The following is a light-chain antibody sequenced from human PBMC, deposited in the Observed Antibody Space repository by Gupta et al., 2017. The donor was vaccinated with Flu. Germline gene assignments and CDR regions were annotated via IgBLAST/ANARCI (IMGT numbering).Light chain of an antibody. Sequence: ETALTPSSLSLSVTPGEAASSSCRSSQSLLHVNGYNYLDWYLQKPGQPPQLLIYLASNRACGVPDRFSGSGSGTIFTLKISRVEAEDVGIYYCRQALQTPLTFGQGTKVEIK. V-gene: IGKV2-28*01. CDR1: QSLLHVNGYNY. CDR3: RQALQTPLT. J-gene: IGKJ1*01. CDR2: LAS.